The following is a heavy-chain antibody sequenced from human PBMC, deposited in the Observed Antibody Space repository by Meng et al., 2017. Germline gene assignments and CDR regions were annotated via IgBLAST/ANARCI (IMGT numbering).Heavy chain of an antibody. J-gene: IGHJ5*02. D-gene: IGHD5-24*01. CDR1: EGTFSSYA. V-gene: IGHV1-69*06. Sequence: QGELVQSGAEVKKPGSSVKVSCKAAEGTFSSYAISWVRQAPGQGLEWMGGIIPIFGTANYAQKFQGRVTITADKSTSTAYMELSSLRSEDTAVYYCAREPRDGPKTNWFDPWGQGTLVTVSS. CDR2: IIPIFGTA. CDR3: AREPRDGPKTNWFDP.